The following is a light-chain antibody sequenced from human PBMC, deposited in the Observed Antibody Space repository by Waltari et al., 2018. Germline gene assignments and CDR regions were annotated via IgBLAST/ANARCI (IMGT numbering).Light chain of an antibody. J-gene: IGLJ3*02. CDR2: EDN. CDR1: SGPLASNY. Sequence: NFMLTQPHSVSESPGKTVTISCTRSSGPLASNYVQWSQHRPGSAPTTVIYEDNERPSGVPDRFSGSIDSSSNSASLTISGLKTEDEADYFCQSYDSSNQGVFGGGTKLTVL. CDR3: QSYDSSNQGV. V-gene: IGLV6-57*04.